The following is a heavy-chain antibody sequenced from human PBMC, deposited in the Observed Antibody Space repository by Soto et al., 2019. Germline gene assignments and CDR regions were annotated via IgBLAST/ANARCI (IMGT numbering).Heavy chain of an antibody. CDR1: GFTFSSYA. CDR3: AKGRVDYGDYRGLDY. CDR2: ISGSGTNR. J-gene: IGHJ4*02. D-gene: IGHD4-17*01. Sequence: EVQLLESGGGLVQPGGSLRLSCAASGFTFSSYAMTWVRQAPGKGLEWVSAISGSGTNRYYADSVKGRFTISRDNSKNTLYLQMNSLRAEDTAVYYCAKGRVDYGDYRGLDYWGQGTLVTVSS. V-gene: IGHV3-23*01.